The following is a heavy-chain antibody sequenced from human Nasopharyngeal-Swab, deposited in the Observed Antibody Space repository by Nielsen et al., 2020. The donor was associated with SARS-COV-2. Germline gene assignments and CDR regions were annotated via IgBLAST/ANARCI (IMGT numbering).Heavy chain of an antibody. CDR2: IRYDGGDK. CDR3: AKDGNSLIFDY. Sequence: GESLKISCAASGFTFSSYAMHWVRQSPGKGLEWVTFIRYDGGDKSYADSVKGRFTISRDNSKNTLYLQMSSLRGEDTAVYYCAKDGNSLIFDYWGQGTLVTVSS. D-gene: IGHD5-18*01. J-gene: IGHJ4*02. CDR1: GFTFSSYA. V-gene: IGHV3-30*02.